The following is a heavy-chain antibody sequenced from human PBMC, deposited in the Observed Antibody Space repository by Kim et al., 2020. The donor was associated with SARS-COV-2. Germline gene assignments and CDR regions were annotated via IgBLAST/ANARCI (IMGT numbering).Heavy chain of an antibody. CDR2: IYYSGST. V-gene: IGHV4-59*01. J-gene: IGHJ4*02. D-gene: IGHD3-22*01. Sequence: SETLSLTCTVSGGSISSYYWSWIRQPPGKGLEWIGDIYYSGSTNYNPSLKSRVTISVDTSKNQFSLKLSSVTAADTAVYYCARGSSSYYESSGPLDYWGQGTLGTVSS. CDR1: GGSISSYY. CDR3: ARGSSSYYESSGPLDY.